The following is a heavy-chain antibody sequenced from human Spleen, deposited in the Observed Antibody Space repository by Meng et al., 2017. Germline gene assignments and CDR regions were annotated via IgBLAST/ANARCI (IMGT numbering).Heavy chain of an antibody. CDR3: NFDF. CDR1: GFTFSFYA. J-gene: IGHJ4*02. Sequence: EVQLVESGGGLVKPGGSLRLSCAASGFTFSFYAMSWVRQAPGKGLEWVAVISGSGDSTFYADSVKGRFTVSRDNSKNSLYLQMNSLRAEDTAVYYCNFDFWGQGTLVTVSS. V-gene: IGHV3-23*04. CDR2: ISGSGDST.